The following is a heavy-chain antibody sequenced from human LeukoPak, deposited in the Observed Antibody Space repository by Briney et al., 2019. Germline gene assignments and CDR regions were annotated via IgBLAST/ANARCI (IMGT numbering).Heavy chain of an antibody. CDR3: AREPPGYAFDI. CDR2: INPSGGST. D-gene: IGHD3-10*01. Sequence: GASVKVSCKASGYTFTSYYMHWVRQAPGQGLEWMGIINPSGGSTSYAQKFQGRVTMTRDTSTSTVYMELSSLRSGDTAVYYCAREPPGYAFDIWGQGTMVTVSS. J-gene: IGHJ3*02. V-gene: IGHV1-46*03. CDR1: GYTFTSYY.